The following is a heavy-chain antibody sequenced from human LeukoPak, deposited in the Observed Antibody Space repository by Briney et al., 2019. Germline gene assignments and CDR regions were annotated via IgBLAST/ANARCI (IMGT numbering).Heavy chain of an antibody. V-gene: IGHV3-64D*06. CDR2: INVDGAST. CDR1: GFTFKNCA. Sequence: WGSLRLSCPASGFTFKNCAQHWVRQAPGKGLEYVSGINVDGASTYYADSVRGRFTISRDNSKNTLYLHMSSLRPDDTAVYFCAKTMVTFGGLLRSDAFYVRCGGAMVTVSS. J-gene: IGHJ3*01. D-gene: IGHD3-16*01. CDR3: AKTMVTFGGLLRSDAFYV.